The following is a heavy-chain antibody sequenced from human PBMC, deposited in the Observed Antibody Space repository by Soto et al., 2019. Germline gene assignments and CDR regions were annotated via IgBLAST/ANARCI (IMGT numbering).Heavy chain of an antibody. D-gene: IGHD2-15*01. CDR1: GGTFSRYA. CDR2: IIPIFGTA. V-gene: IGHV1-69*13. Sequence: SVKVSCKTSGGTFSRYAISCVRQAPGQEDEWMRKIIPIFGTANYAQMFQGRVTITADESTSTAYMELSSLRSEDTAVYYCARLFRSSLVGRRYFLPGIDYCGQGTMISVS. CDR3: ARLFRSSLVGRRYFLPGIDY. J-gene: IGHJ4*01.